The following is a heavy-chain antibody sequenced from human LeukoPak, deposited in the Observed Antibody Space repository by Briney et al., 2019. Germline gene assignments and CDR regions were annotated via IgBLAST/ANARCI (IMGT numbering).Heavy chain of an antibody. D-gene: IGHD2-15*01. CDR2: ISGSGGST. CDR3: AKDPPYCSGGSCYYFDY. J-gene: IGHJ4*02. V-gene: IGHV3-23*01. CDR1: GFTFSSYG. Sequence: GGSLRLSCAASGFTFSSYGMHWVRQAPGKGLEWVSAISGSGGSTYYADSVKGRFTISRDNSKNTLYLQMNSLRAEDTAVYYCAKDPPYCSGGSCYYFDYWGQGTLVTVSS.